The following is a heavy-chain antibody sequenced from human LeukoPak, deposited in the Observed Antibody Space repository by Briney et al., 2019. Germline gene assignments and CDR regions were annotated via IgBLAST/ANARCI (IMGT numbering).Heavy chain of an antibody. CDR3: AKDIGDGYNNDAFDI. D-gene: IGHD5-24*01. J-gene: IGHJ3*02. CDR1: GFTFDDYA. Sequence: GGPLRLSCAASGFTFDDYAMHWVRQAPGKGLEWVSGISWNSGSVGYADSVKGRFTISRDNAKNSLYLQMNSLRAEDTALYYCAKDIGDGYNNDAFDIWGQGTMVTVSS. V-gene: IGHV3-9*01. CDR2: ISWNSGSV.